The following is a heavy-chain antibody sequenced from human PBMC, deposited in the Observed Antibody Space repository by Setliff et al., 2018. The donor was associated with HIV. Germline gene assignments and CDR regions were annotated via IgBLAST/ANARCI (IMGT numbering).Heavy chain of an antibody. CDR2: IHVGGAK. Sequence: NPSETLSLTCSVSGVSVSEYHWGWIRQSAEKRLEFIGRIHVGGAKNYNPSLHSRVTMSVDTSNNQISLNLRSVTAADTAVYYCARLRSSNGLFCLLDSWGPGTRVTVSS. CDR3: ARLRSSNGLFCLLDS. CDR1: GVSVSEYH. D-gene: IGHD2-8*01. J-gene: IGHJ4*02. V-gene: IGHV4-4*07.